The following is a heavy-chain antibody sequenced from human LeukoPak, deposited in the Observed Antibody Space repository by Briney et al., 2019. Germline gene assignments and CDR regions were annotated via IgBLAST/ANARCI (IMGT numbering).Heavy chain of an antibody. D-gene: IGHD2-2*01. CDR2: ISSSGGST. Sequence: HTGGSLRLSCAASGFTFSSYAMHWVRQAPGKGLEYVSAISSSGGSTYYANSVKGRFTISRDNSKNMLYLQMGSLRAEDMAVYYCARDHCSSTSCYAELDHWGQGTLVTVSS. CDR1: GFTFSSYA. J-gene: IGHJ4*02. CDR3: ARDHCSSTSCYAELDH. V-gene: IGHV3-64*01.